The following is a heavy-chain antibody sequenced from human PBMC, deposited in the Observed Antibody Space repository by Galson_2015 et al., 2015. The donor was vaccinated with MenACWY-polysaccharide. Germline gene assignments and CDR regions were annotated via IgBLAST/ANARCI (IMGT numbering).Heavy chain of an antibody. CDR1: GFTLSMYW. V-gene: IGHV3-7*01. CDR3: ARIDVGGLGYFDR. J-gene: IGHJ4*02. Sequence: SLRLSCAASGFTLSMYWMSWVRQAPGKGLEWVDDINHGGRDRFYVDSVEGRFTISRDNGKNSLYLQMNSLRAEDTAVYYCARIDVGGLGYFDRWGQGTLVTVSS. CDR2: INHGGRDR. D-gene: IGHD1-26*01.